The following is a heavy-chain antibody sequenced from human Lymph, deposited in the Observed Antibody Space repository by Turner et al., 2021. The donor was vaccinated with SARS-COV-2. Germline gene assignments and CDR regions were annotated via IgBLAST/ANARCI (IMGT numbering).Heavy chain of an antibody. CDR3: AKVRSIFGVVIGGMDV. V-gene: IGHV3-30*18. CDR1: GFTFSSYG. Sequence: QVQLVESGGGVVQPGRSLRLSCAASGFTFSSYGMHWVRQAPGKGREWVAVISYEGSNKYYADSVKGRFTISRDNSKNTLYLQMNSLRAEDTAVYYCAKVRSIFGVVIGGMDVWGQGTTVTVSS. CDR2: ISYEGSNK. J-gene: IGHJ6*02. D-gene: IGHD3-3*01.